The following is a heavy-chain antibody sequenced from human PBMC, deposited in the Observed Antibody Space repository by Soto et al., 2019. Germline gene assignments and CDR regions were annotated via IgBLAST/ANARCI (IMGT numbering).Heavy chain of an antibody. V-gene: IGHV3-23*01. CDR2: ISGSGGST. CDR3: AKGSDGSTRCYGTH. D-gene: IGHD2-2*01. J-gene: IGHJ4*02. CDR1: GFTFSSYA. Sequence: PGGSLRLSCAASGFTFSSYAMSWVRQAPGKGLEWVSAISGSGGSTYYADSVKGRFTISRDNSKNTLYLQMNSLRAEDTAVYYCAKGSDGSTRCYGTHWGQGTLVTVAS.